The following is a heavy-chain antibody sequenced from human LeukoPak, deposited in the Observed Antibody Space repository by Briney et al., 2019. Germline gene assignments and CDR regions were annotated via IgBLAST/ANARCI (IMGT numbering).Heavy chain of an antibody. J-gene: IGHJ4*02. CDR1: EFTFSNAW. CDR3: TTGVRYDDVWGSYRYSRYFDY. CDR2: IKSKTDGGTT. Sequence: GGSLRLSCAASEFTFSNAWMSWVRQAPGKGLEWVGRIKSKTDGGTTDYAAPVKGRFTISRDDSKNTLYLQMNSLKTEDTAVSYCTTGVRYDDVWGSYRYSRYFDYWGQGTLVTVSS. D-gene: IGHD3-16*02. V-gene: IGHV3-15*01.